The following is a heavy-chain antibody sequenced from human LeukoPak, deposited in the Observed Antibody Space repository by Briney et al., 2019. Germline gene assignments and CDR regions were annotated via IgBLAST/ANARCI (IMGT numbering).Heavy chain of an antibody. CDR2: INPNSGGT. Sequence: ASVKVSCKASGYTFTGYYMHWVRQAPGQGLEWMGWINPNSGGTNYAQKFQGRVTMTRDTSISTAYMELSRLRSDNTAVYYCAREPRTTVVTGYYFDYWGQGTLVTVSS. D-gene: IGHD4-23*01. V-gene: IGHV1-2*02. CDR1: GYTFTGYY. CDR3: AREPRTTVVTGYYFDY. J-gene: IGHJ4*02.